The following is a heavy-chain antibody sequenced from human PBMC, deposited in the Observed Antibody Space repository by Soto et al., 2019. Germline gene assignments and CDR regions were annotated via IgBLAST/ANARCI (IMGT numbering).Heavy chain of an antibody. V-gene: IGHV4-39*01. CDR3: ARQPRILTGYSGQFDY. CDR1: GGSISSSSYY. CDR2: IYYSGST. D-gene: IGHD3-9*01. J-gene: IGHJ4*01. Sequence: SETLSLTCTVSGGSISSSSYYWCWIRQPPGKGLEWIGSIYYSGSTYYNPSLKSRVTISVDTSKNQFSLKLSSVTAADTAVYYCARQPRILTGYSGQFDYWGHGTLVTVS.